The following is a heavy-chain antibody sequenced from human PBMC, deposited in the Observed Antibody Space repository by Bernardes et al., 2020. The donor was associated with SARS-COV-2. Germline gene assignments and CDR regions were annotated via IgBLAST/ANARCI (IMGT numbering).Heavy chain of an antibody. V-gene: IGHV3-23*01. CDR1: GSIFSRDA. J-gene: IGHJ6*02. Sequence: GGSLRLSCAASGSIFSRDAMTWVRQAPGKGLEWVSGISGSGGSTYYADSVKGRFTISRDNSNNTLYLEMNSLKAEDTAIYYCAKCIQGSYAMDVWGQGTTVTVSS. D-gene: IGHD5-18*01. CDR3: AKCIQGSYAMDV. CDR2: ISGSGGST.